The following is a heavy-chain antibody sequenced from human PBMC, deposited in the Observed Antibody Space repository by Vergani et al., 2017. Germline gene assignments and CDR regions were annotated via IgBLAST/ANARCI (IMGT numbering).Heavy chain of an antibody. D-gene: IGHD3-9*01. J-gene: IGHJ5*01. Sequence: DVHLAESGGGFFQPGGSLRLSCSASGFSFNSYWMHWVRQVPGKGLLWVSRIKSDASINAYADSVKGRFNISRDNAQNTLYLQMNSLRVEDTGVYYCARARCIETCYMSNWLDSWGQGTMVTVSS. CDR2: IKSDASIN. V-gene: IGHV3-74*03. CDR1: GFSFNSYW. CDR3: ARARCIETCYMSNWLDS.